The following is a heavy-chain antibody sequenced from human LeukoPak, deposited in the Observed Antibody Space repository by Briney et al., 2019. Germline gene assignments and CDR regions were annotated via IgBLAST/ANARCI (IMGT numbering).Heavy chain of an antibody. D-gene: IGHD5-18*01. V-gene: IGHV4-39*07. Sequence: SETLSLTCTVSGGSISSSPYYWGWIRQPPGKGLEWIGSIYYSGTTHYGPSLESRVTISVDTSKNQFSLKLASVTAADTAIYYCAKGAGGFSYYNWFDPWGQGTLVTVSS. CDR3: AKGAGGFSYYNWFDP. J-gene: IGHJ5*02. CDR1: GGSISSSPYY. CDR2: IYYSGTT.